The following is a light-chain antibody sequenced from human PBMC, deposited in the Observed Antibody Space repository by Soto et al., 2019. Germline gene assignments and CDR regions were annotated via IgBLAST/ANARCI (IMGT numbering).Light chain of an antibody. V-gene: IGKV1-9*01. Sequence: DIQLTQSPSFLSASVGDRVTISCRASQGISDYLAWYQQKPGKAPKLLIYGASTLQSGVPSRFSGSASGTEFTLTISSLQPEDFTTYFCQQFNAYPLTFGGGTKLEIK. CDR2: GAS. J-gene: IGKJ4*01. CDR3: QQFNAYPLT. CDR1: QGISDY.